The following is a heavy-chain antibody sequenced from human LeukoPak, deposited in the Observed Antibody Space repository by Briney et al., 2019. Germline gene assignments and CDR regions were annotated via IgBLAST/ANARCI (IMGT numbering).Heavy chain of an antibody. J-gene: IGHJ4*02. Sequence: SQTLSLTCTVSADSISSSGHYWTWIRQHPGKGPETIGFIHFSGSTNHNPSLKSRVAISVDASKNQFSLRLSSVTSADTAVYYCARGGDRFGGFYFDYWGQGILVTVSS. D-gene: IGHD3-10*01. CDR2: IHFSGST. V-gene: IGHV4-31*03. CDR1: ADSISSSGHY. CDR3: ARGGDRFGGFYFDY.